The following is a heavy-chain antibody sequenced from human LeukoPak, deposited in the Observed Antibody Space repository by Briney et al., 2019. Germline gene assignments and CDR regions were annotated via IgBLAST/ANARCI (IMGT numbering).Heavy chain of an antibody. D-gene: IGHD6-19*01. J-gene: IGHJ4*02. CDR2: ISQSSSNI. V-gene: IGHV3-21*01. Sequence: GGSLRLSCAASGFTFSSYHMNWVRQAPGRGLEWVSSISQSSSNIYYADSIKGRFTITRDNAKNSLYLQRNSLCTEDTAVYYSARFHQYTSGDYWGQGTLVTVSS. CDR1: GFTFSSYH. CDR3: ARFHQYTSGDY.